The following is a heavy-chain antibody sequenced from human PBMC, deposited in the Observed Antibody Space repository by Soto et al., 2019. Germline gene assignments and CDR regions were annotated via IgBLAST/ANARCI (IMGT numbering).Heavy chain of an antibody. J-gene: IGHJ5*02. V-gene: IGHV4-39*01. CDR3: ARRGETPAPTNWFDP. CDR1: GGSVSSGGYY. Sequence: SETLSLTCSVSGGSVSSGGYYWGWIRQTPGKGLEWIASMFHSGTKYYNSSLKHRVSISVDTSKNEISLKLSSSTAVHTAVYYCARRGETPAPTNWFDPWGQGILGTV. CDR2: MFHSGTK. D-gene: IGHD2-2*01.